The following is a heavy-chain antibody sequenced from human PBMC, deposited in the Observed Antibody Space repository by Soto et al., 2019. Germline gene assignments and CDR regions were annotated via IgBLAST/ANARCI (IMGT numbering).Heavy chain of an antibody. D-gene: IGHD1-26*01. V-gene: IGHV4-59*08. CDR3: ARHWGAASVSSMGFDP. CDR2: IYYSGST. J-gene: IGHJ5*02. Sequence: SGTMYLGCTASCGTVSSYNWSGIRQPPGKGLEWFGYIYYSGSTNYNPSLKSRVTISVDTSKNQFSLKLSSVTAADTAVYYCARHWGAASVSSMGFDPWGQGTLVTVSS. CDR1: CGTVSSYN.